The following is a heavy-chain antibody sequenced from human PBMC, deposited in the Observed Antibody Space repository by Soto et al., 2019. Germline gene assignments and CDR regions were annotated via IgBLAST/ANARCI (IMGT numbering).Heavy chain of an antibody. V-gene: IGHV4-39*01. J-gene: IGHJ6*03. CDR3: ATSGLGYSRDTYDYYYMDV. CDR1: GGSISSSSYY. Sequence: QLQLQESGPGLVKPSETLSLTCTVSGGSISSSSYYWGWIRQPPGKGLEWIGSIYYSGSTYYNPSLKSRVTMSVDTSKNQSSLQLSSVTAADSAVYYCATSGLGYSRDTYDYYYMDVWGKGTTVTVSS. CDR2: IYYSGST. D-gene: IGHD6-13*01.